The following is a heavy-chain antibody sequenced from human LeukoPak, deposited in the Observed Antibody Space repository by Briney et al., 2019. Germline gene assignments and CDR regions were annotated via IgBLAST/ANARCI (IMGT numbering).Heavy chain of an antibody. D-gene: IGHD2-21*02. V-gene: IGHV1-69*01. CDR3: ASYCGGDCGTRGYYFDY. J-gene: IGHJ4*02. CDR1: GFTFSSYA. Sequence: GGSLRLSCAASGFTFSSYAISWVRQAPGQGLEWMGGIIPIFGTANYAQKFQGRVTITADESTSTAYMELSSLRSEDTAVYYCASYCGGDCGTRGYYFDYWGQGTLVTVSS. CDR2: IIPIFGTA.